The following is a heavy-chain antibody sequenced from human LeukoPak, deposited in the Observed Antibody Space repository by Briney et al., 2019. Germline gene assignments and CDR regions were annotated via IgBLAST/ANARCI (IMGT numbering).Heavy chain of an antibody. CDR1: GFTFSSFA. CDR2: ISGSGGST. V-gene: IGHV3-23*01. CDR3: AKDEANYGGNSNAFDI. D-gene: IGHD4-23*01. Sequence: GGSLRLSCAASGFTFSSFAMSWIRQAPGKGLEWVSAISGSGGSTYYADSVKGRFTISRDNSKNTLYLQMNSLRAEDTAVYYCAKDEANYGGNSNAFDIWGQGTMVTISS. J-gene: IGHJ3*02.